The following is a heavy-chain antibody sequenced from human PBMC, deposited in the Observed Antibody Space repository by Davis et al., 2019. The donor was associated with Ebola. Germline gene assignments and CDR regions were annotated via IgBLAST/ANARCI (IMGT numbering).Heavy chain of an antibody. J-gene: IGHJ3*02. CDR1: GGSISSNNW. V-gene: IGHV4-4*02. CDR2: IYHRGST. Sequence: MPGESLRLSCVVSGGSISSNNWWSWVRQPPGKGLEWIGEIYHRGSTNYNPSLKSRVTISVDKSKNQFSLKLSSVTAADTAVYYCARGGRGAFDIWGQGTMVTVSS. D-gene: IGHD3/OR15-3a*01. CDR3: ARGGRGAFDI.